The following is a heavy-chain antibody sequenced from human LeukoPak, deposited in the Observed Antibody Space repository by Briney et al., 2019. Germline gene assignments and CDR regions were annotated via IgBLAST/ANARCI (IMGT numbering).Heavy chain of an antibody. CDR3: ARGRQCDY. D-gene: IGHD4-11*01. CDR2: LYSGGTA. V-gene: IGHV3-53*01. CDR1: GFIVSSNY. Sequence: GGSLRLSCVASGFIVSSNYINWVRQAPGEGLEWISILYSGGTAFYADSVKGRFTISRDNSKNTLYLQMNNLRADDTAMYYCARGRQCDYWGQGTLVTVSS. J-gene: IGHJ4*02.